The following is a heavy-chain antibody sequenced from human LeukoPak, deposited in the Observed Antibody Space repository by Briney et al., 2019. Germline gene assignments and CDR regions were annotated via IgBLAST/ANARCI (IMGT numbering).Heavy chain of an antibody. CDR3: AADNEDYDSSGYYY. J-gene: IGHJ4*02. D-gene: IGHD3-22*01. CDR2: IVVGSDNT. V-gene: IGHV1-58*02. CDR1: GFTFTSSA. Sequence: ASVKVSCKASGFTFTSSAMQWVRQARGQRLEWIGWIVVGSDNTNYAQKFQERVTITRDMSTSTAYMELSSLRSEDTAVYYCAADNEDYDSSGYYYWGQGTLVTVSS.